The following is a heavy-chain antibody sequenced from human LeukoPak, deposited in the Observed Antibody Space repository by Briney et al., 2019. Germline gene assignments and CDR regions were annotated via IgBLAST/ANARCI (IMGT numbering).Heavy chain of an antibody. V-gene: IGHV4-34*01. CDR2: INHSGST. J-gene: IGHJ4*02. CDR3: ARRSTVPAANFDY. Sequence: ASETLSLTCGVYGGSFSGYYWSWIRQPPGKGPEWIGEINHSGSTNYNPSFKSRVTISVDTSKNQFSLKLGSVTAADTAVYYCARRSTVPAANFDYWGQGTLVTVSS. CDR1: GGSFSGYY. D-gene: IGHD2-2*01.